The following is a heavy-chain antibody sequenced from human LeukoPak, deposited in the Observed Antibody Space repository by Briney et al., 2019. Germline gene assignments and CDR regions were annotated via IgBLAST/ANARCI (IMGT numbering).Heavy chain of an antibody. CDR3: ARDITMVRGARGGFFDY. CDR1: GFSFSSHG. J-gene: IGHJ4*02. V-gene: IGHV3-23*01. CDR2: IIGGAGST. D-gene: IGHD3-10*01. Sequence: GGSLRLSCAASGFSFSSHGMSWVRQAPGKGLEWVSGIIGGAGSTYYADSVRGRFTISGDNSKNTLYLQMNSLRAEDTAVYYCARDITMVRGARGGFFDYWGQGTLVTVSS.